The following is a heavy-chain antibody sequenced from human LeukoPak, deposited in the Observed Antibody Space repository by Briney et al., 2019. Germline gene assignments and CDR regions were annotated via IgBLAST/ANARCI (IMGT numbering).Heavy chain of an antibody. D-gene: IGHD3-3*01. Sequence: PSETLSLTCTVSGGSISGYYWSWIRQPPGKGLEWIGYIYSSVSTYYNPSLNSRVTISVHRSKNQFSLKLSSVTAADTAVYYCARALIFGVVYFDYWGQGTLVTVSS. J-gene: IGHJ4*02. CDR1: GGSISGYY. V-gene: IGHV4-59*12. CDR2: IYSSVST. CDR3: ARALIFGVVYFDY.